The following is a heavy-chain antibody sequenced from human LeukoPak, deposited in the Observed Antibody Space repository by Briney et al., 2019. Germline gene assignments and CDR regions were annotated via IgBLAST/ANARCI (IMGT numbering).Heavy chain of an antibody. V-gene: IGHV4-4*07. CDR2: GFASAST. CDR1: GPSISSSY. Sequence: DSLSLVHTLSGPSISSSYWRSTRHPAGDGLGLVGRGFASASTIYNPSLKSRVTISVGESKTQFSLKLKSVAAADTAFYYWARHDYSKYVRHWGQGTLITVSS. J-gene: IGHJ4*02. D-gene: IGHD4-11*01. CDR3: ARHDYSKYVRH.